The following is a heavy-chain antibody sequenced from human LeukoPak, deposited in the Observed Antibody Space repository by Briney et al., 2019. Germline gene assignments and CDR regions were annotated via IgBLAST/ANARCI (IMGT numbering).Heavy chain of an antibody. CDR1: GFTFSSYA. J-gene: IGHJ1*01. D-gene: IGHD2-2*01. V-gene: IGHV3-23*01. CDR3: AKGGYCSSTSCYPPGYFQH. Sequence: PGGSLRLSCAASGFTFSSYAMSWVRQAPGKGLEWVSAISGSGGSTYYADSVKGRFTISRDNSKNTLYLQMNSLRAEDTAVYYCAKGGYCSSTSCYPPGYFQHWGQGTLVTVSS. CDR2: ISGSGGST.